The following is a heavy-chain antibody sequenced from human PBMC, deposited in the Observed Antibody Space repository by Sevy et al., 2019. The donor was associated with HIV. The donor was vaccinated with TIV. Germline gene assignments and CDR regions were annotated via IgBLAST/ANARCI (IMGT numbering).Heavy chain of an antibody. CDR1: GFSLTTNGVG. Sequence: SGPTLVNPTQTLTLTCTFSGFSLTTNGVGVGWIRQPPGKALEWLAIIYWDDDKPYSPSLKNRLTITKDTSKNQVVLTMTNMDPLDTATNYCARRRVVGYCSSDSCHGFAEDAFDYWGQGTMVTVSS. J-gene: IGHJ3*01. D-gene: IGHD2-2*01. V-gene: IGHV2-5*02. CDR2: IYWDDDK. CDR3: ARRRVVGYCSSDSCHGFAEDAFDY.